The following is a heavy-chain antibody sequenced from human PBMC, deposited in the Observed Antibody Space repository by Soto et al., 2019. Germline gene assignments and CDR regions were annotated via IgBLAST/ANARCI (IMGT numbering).Heavy chain of an antibody. CDR1: GYSFTSYW. CDR3: ARLRYYYYGMDV. J-gene: IGHJ6*01. CDR2: VDPSDSYT. Sequence: PGESLKISCKGSGYSFTSYWISWLRQMPGKGLEWMGRVDPSDSYTNYSPSFQGHVTISADKSISTAYLQWSSLKASDTAMYYCARLRYYYYGMDVWGQGTTVTVSS. V-gene: IGHV5-10-1*01.